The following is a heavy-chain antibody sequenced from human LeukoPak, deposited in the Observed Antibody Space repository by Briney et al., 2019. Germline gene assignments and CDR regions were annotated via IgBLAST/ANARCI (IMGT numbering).Heavy chain of an antibody. CDR1: GYTLTELS. D-gene: IGHD6-25*01. V-gene: IGHV1-24*01. J-gene: IGHJ6*02. Sequence: ASVKVSCKVSGYTLTELSMRWVRQAPGKGLEWMGGFDPEDGETIYAQKFQGRVTMTEDTSTDTAYMELSSLRSEDTAVYYCATGGVSAASGKPGYYYYYGMDVWGQGTTVTVSS. CDR2: FDPEDGET. CDR3: ATGGVSAASGKPGYYYYYGMDV.